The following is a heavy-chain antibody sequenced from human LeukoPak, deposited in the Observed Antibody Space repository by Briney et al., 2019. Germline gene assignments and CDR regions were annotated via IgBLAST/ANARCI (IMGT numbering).Heavy chain of an antibody. CDR1: GFTFSSYA. Sequence: GGSLRLSCAASGFTFSSYAMSWVRQAPGKGLEWVSAISGSGGSTYYADSVKGRFTISRDNSKNTLYLQMNSLRAEDTAVCYCAKGYCSSTSCSYYFDYWGQGTLVTVSS. CDR3: AKGYCSSTSCSYYFDY. J-gene: IGHJ4*02. CDR2: ISGSGGST. D-gene: IGHD2-2*01. V-gene: IGHV3-23*01.